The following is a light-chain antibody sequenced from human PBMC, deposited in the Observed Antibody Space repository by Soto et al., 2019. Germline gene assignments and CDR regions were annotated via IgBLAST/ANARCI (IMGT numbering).Light chain of an antibody. Sequence: QSALTQPASVSGSPGQSITISCTGTSRDVGGYNYVSWYQQHPGKAPKLMIYEVSNRPSGVSNRFSGSKSGNTASLTISGLQAEDEADYYCSSYTSSSTLVFGPGTKVTVL. CDR3: SSYTSSSTLV. V-gene: IGLV2-14*01. J-gene: IGLJ1*01. CDR2: EVS. CDR1: SRDVGGYNY.